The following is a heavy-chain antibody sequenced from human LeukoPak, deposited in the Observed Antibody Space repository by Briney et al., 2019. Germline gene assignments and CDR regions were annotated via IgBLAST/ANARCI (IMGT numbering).Heavy chain of an antibody. CDR3: ARDGGYCTNGVCYDYYMDV. J-gene: IGHJ6*03. V-gene: IGHV3-20*04. D-gene: IGHD2-8*01. CDR2: INWNGGST. Sequence: PRGSLRLSCAASGFTFDDYGMSWVRQAPGKGLEWVSGINWNGGSTGYADSVKGRFTISRDNAKNSLYLQMNSLRAEDTALYYCARDGGYCTNGVCYDYYMDVWGKGTTVTVSS. CDR1: GFTFDDYG.